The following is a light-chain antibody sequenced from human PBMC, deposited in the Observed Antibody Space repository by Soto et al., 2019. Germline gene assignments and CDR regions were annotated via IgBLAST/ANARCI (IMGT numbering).Light chain of an antibody. V-gene: IGKV3-15*01. J-gene: IGKJ2*01. CDR2: GAS. Sequence: EIVMTRSPATLSVSPGEGATLSCRASQSVSTNLAWFQQKPGQAPRLLIHGASTRATGIPARFSGSGYGTEFTLTISSLQSEDFAVYYCQQYNNWPPYTFGQGTKLEIK. CDR1: QSVSTN. CDR3: QQYNNWPPYT.